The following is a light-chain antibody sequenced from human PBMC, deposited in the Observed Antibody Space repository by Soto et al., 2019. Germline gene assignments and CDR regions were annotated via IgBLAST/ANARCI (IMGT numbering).Light chain of an antibody. CDR3: LQYGSSPPAYT. J-gene: IGKJ2*01. Sequence: ESVLTQSPGTLSLSPGDRATLSCRASQYVSGSYFAWYQQKPGQAPRLLIYGASSRATGIPDRFSGSGSGTDYNLTINRLEPEDFAVYYCLQYGSSPPAYTFGQGTKLEIK. CDR1: QYVSGSY. V-gene: IGKV3-20*01. CDR2: GAS.